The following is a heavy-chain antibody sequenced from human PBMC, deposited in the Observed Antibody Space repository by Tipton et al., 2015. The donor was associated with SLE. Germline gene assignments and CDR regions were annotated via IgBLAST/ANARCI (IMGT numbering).Heavy chain of an antibody. CDR2: ISSSSSTI. CDR1: GFTFSSYS. CDR3: ATTSPDIVVVPAAIAAFDI. V-gene: IGHV3-48*01. D-gene: IGHD2-2*02. Sequence: SLRLSCAASGFTFSSYSMNWVRQAPGKGLEWVSYISSSSSTIYYADSVKGRFTISRDNAKNSLYLQMNSLRAEDTAVYYCATTSPDIVVVPAAIAAFDIWGQGTMVTVSS. J-gene: IGHJ3*02.